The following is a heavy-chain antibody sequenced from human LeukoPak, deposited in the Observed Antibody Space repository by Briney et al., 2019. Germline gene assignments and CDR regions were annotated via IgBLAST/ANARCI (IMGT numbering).Heavy chain of an antibody. V-gene: IGHV3-64*01. CDR1: GFSVSSDY. Sequence: GGSLRLSCAASGFSVSSDYMSWVRQAPGKGLEYVSAISSNGGSTYYANSVKGRFTISRDNSKNTLYLQMGSLRAEDMAVYYCAGFGERNYWGQGTLVTVSS. D-gene: IGHD3-10*01. CDR3: AGFGERNY. CDR2: ISSNGGST. J-gene: IGHJ4*02.